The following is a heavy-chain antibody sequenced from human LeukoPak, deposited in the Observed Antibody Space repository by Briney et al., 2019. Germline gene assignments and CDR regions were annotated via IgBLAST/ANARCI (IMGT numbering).Heavy chain of an antibody. CDR1: GFTFSSYA. CDR2: INFIGGST. D-gene: IGHD1-1*01. J-gene: IGHJ4*02. V-gene: IGHV3-23*01. Sequence: PGGSLRLSCAASGFTFSSYAMSWVRQAPGKGLEWVSGINFIGGSTYYADSVKGRFTMSRDNSKNTLYLQMNSLRAEDTAVYYCAKALSNWNPFDYWGQGTLVTVSS. CDR3: AKALSNWNPFDY.